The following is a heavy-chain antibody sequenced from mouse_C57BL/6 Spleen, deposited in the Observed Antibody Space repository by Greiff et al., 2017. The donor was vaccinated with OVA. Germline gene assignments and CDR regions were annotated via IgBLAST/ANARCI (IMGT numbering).Heavy chain of an antibody. Sequence: EVMLVESEGGLVQPGSSMKLSCTASGFTFSDYYMAWVRQVPEKGLEWVANINYDGSSTYYLDSLKSRFIISRDNAKNILYLQMSSLKSEDTATYYCARETGDYDIFDYWGQGTTLTVSS. V-gene: IGHV5-16*01. D-gene: IGHD2-4*01. J-gene: IGHJ2*01. CDR1: GFTFSDYY. CDR3: ARETGDYDIFDY. CDR2: INYDGSST.